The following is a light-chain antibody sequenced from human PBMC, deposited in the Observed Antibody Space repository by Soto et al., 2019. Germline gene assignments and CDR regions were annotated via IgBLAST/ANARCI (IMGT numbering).Light chain of an antibody. CDR2: DAS. CDR3: QKYGSAPWT. J-gene: IGKJ1*01. V-gene: IGKV1-27*01. Sequence: DIQLTQSPSSLSASVGDRVTITCRASQIISNYLAWYQQKPGKVPKLLIYDASTWQSGVPYGFSGSGSGTDFTLTISSLQPEDVATYYCQKYGSAPWTFGQGTKVEIK. CDR1: QIISNY.